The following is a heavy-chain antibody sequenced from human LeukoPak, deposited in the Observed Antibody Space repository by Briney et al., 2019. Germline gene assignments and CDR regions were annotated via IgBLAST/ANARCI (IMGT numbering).Heavy chain of an antibody. Sequence: GASVKVSCKASGYTFSNYDINWVRRATGQGLEWMGWMNPNSGNTGYAQKFQGRVTMTRNNSISTVYMELSSLRSEDTAVYYCARAYSPPQWSPFDYWGQGTLVTVSS. D-gene: IGHD6-13*01. V-gene: IGHV1-8*01. J-gene: IGHJ4*02. CDR1: GYTFSNYD. CDR2: MNPNSGNT. CDR3: ARAYSPPQWSPFDY.